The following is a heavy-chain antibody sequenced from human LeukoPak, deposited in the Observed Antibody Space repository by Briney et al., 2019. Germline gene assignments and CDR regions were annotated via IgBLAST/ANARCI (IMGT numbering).Heavy chain of an antibody. CDR2: FSGSGDTT. CDR1: GFTFSVHA. D-gene: IGHD6-13*01. J-gene: IGHJ4*02. Sequence: GGSLRLSCAASGFTFSVHAMSWVRQAPGKGLEWVSAFSGSGDTTYYADSVKGRFTISRDNSKNTLYLQMNSLRAEDTAVYYCAKASSGTSWTGFDYWGQGTLVTVSS. V-gene: IGHV3-23*01. CDR3: AKASSGTSWTGFDY.